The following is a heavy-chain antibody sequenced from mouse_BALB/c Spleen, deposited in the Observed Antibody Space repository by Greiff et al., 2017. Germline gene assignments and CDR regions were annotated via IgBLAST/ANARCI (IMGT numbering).Heavy chain of an antibody. CDR1: GDSITSGY. CDR2: ISYSGST. V-gene: IGHV3-8*02. D-gene: IGHD2-14*01. CDR3: ARAYYRYWYFDV. Sequence: EVKLQESGPSLVKPSQTLSLTCSVTGDSITSGYWNWIRKFPGNKLEYMGYISYSGSTYYNPSLKSRISITRDTSKNQYYLQLNSVTTEDTATYYCARAYYRYWYFDVWGAGTTVTVSS. J-gene: IGHJ1*01.